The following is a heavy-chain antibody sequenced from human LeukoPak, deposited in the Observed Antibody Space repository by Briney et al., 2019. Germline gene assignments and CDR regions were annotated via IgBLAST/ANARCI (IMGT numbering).Heavy chain of an antibody. CDR3: AKDRAASGTGSYYYMDA. V-gene: IGHV3-23*01. J-gene: IGHJ6*03. D-gene: IGHD6-13*01. Sequence: GGSLRLSCAASGLTFSTYAMSWVRQAPRKGLEWVSGVSGSGGSTYYADSVKGRFTISRDNSKNTLYLQMSGLRAEDTAVYYCAKDRAASGTGSYYYMDASGKGTTVTVSS. CDR1: GLTFSTYA. CDR2: VSGSGGST.